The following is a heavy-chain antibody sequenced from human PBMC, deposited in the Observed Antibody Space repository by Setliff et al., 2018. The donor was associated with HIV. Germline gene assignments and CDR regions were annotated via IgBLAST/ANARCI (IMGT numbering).Heavy chain of an antibody. CDR1: GFIFSSYA. CDR3: AKCFGGYGDYMGFAY. V-gene: IGHV3-23*01. J-gene: IGHJ4*02. Sequence: PGGSLRLSCAASGFIFSSYAMSWVRQAPGKGLEWVSAISGSGANTYYADSVKGRFTISRDNSKNPLYLQMNSLRAEDTAFYYCAKCFGGYGDYMGFAYWGQGALVTVSS. CDR2: ISGSGANT. D-gene: IGHD4-17*01.